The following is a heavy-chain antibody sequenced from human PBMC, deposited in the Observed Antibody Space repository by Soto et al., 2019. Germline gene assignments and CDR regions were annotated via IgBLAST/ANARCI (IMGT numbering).Heavy chain of an antibody. D-gene: IGHD6-25*01. CDR2: ISWGSGSI. CDR1: GFTFDDYA. V-gene: IGHV3-9*01. CDR3: AKDAAYYFDY. Sequence: EVQLVESGGGLVQPGRSLRLSCAASGFTFDDYAMHWVRQAPGKGLEWVSGISWGSGSIDYADSVKGRFTISRDNAENYLDLQMNSLRSEGTALYYCAKDAAYYFDYWGQGTLVTVSS. J-gene: IGHJ4*02.